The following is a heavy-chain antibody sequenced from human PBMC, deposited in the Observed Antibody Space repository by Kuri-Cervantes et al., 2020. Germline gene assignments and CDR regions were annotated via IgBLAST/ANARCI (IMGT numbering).Heavy chain of an antibody. Sequence: GESLKISCAASGFTFSSYGMHWVRQAPGKGLEWVAVIWYDGSNKYYADSVKGRFTISRDNSKNTLYLQMNSLRAEDTAVYYCARLRSRWLQTFDYWGQGTLVTVSS. CDR1: GFTFSSYG. D-gene: IGHD5-12*01. J-gene: IGHJ4*02. V-gene: IGHV3-33*01. CDR2: IWYDGSNK. CDR3: ARLRSRWLQTFDY.